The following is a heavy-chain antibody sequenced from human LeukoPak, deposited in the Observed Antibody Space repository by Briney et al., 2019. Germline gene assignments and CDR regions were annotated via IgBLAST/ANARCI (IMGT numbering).Heavy chain of an antibody. CDR2: IYYSGST. V-gene: IGHV4-59*07. J-gene: IGHJ6*03. Sequence: PSDTLSLTCTVSGGSINSYYWSWIRQSPGKGLEWIGYIYYSGSTNYNPSLKSRVTMSVDMSKNQFSLKLRSVTAADTAVYYCARTTEGGYTYDYFYYYYMDVWGKGTTVTISS. D-gene: IGHD5-18*01. CDR1: GGSINSYY. CDR3: ARTTEGGYTYDYFYYYYMDV.